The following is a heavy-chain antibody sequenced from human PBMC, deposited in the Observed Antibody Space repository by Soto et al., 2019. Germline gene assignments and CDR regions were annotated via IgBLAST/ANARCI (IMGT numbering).Heavy chain of an antibody. Sequence: ASVKVSCKASGYTFTSYGISWVRQAPEQGLEWMGWISAYNGNTNYAQKLQGRVTMTTDTSTSTAYMELRSLRSDDTAVYYCARDLTVTTGTNWFDPWGQGTLVTVSS. CDR3: ARDLTVTTGTNWFDP. V-gene: IGHV1-18*01. J-gene: IGHJ5*02. D-gene: IGHD4-4*01. CDR1: GYTFTSYG. CDR2: ISAYNGNT.